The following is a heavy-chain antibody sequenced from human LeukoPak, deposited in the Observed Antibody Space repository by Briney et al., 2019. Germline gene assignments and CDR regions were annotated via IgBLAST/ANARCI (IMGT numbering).Heavy chain of an antibody. J-gene: IGHJ4*02. CDR3: AREGDYYYDSSGQLGY. V-gene: IGHV3-30-3*01. CDR2: ISYDGSNK. CDR1: GFTFSSYA. Sequence: GGSLRLSCAASGFTFSSYAMHWVRQAPGKGLEWVAVISYDGSNKYYADFVKGRCTISRDNSKNTLYLQMNSLRAGDTAVYYCAREGDYYYDSSGQLGYWGQGTPVTVSS. D-gene: IGHD3-22*01.